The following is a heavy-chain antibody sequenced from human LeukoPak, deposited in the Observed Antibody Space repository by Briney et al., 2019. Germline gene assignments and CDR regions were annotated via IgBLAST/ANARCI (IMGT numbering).Heavy chain of an antibody. CDR2: INPNSGGT. CDR1: GYTFTSYY. Sequence: ASVKVSCKASGYTFTSYYMHWVRQAPGQGLEWMGIINPNSGGTNYAQKFQGRVTMTRDTSISTAYMALSRLRSDDTAVYYCARVSRPYYDILTGYSDFDYWGQGTLVTVSS. D-gene: IGHD3-9*01. J-gene: IGHJ4*02. V-gene: IGHV1-2*02. CDR3: ARVSRPYYDILTGYSDFDY.